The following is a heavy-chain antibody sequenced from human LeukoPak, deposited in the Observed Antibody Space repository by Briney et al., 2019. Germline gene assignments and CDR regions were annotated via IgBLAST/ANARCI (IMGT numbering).Heavy chain of an antibody. CDR1: DDSISNSRYF. CDR3: ARDIDDVGALLDF. J-gene: IGHJ4*02. V-gene: IGHV4-39*07. Sequence: SETLSLTCTISDDSISNSRYFWAWIRLPPGKGLEWIGSINYSGRTYYNPSLKSRLTMSIDTAKRQFSLKLISVTAADTALYYCARDIDDVGALLDFWGQGTLVTVSS. D-gene: IGHD1-26*01. CDR2: INYSGRT.